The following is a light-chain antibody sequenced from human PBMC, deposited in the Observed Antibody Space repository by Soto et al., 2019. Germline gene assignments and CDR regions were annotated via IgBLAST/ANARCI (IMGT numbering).Light chain of an antibody. CDR1: QSISYY. Sequence: DIQMTQSPSSLSASVGDRVTITCRASQSISYYLNWYQQKPGKAPKLLIYAASSLQSGVPSRFSGSGSGTDFTLTISSLQPEDFATYYCQQSYSTSTLTFGGVKKVEI. J-gene: IGKJ4*01. CDR3: QQSYSTSTLT. CDR2: AAS. V-gene: IGKV1-39*01.